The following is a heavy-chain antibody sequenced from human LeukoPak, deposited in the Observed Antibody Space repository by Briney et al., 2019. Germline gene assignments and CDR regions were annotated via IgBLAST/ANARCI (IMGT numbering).Heavy chain of an antibody. Sequence: GGSLRLSCAASGFTFSSYSMNWVRQAPGKGLEWVSSISSSSSYIYYADSVKGRFTISRDNAKNSLYLQINSLRAEDTAVYYCARDYLTTVTTHAFDIWGQGTMVTVSS. CDR3: ARDYLTTVTTHAFDI. CDR2: ISSSSSYI. V-gene: IGHV3-21*01. D-gene: IGHD4-17*01. J-gene: IGHJ3*02. CDR1: GFTFSSYS.